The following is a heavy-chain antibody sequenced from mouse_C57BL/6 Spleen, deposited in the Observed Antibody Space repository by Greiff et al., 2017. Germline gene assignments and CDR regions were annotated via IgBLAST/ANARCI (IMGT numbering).Heavy chain of an antibody. V-gene: IGHV1-55*01. J-gene: IGHJ4*01. Sequence: QVQLQQPGAELVKPGASVKMSCKASGYTFTSYWITWVKQRPGQGLAWIGDLYPGSGSTNYNEKFKSKATLTVDTYSSTASMQLSSLTSDDSAVFCCSSRGEYSYYWALDFWGQGTSAPVAS. D-gene: IGHD2-10*02. CDR3: SSRGEYSYYWALDF. CDR1: GYTFTSYW. CDR2: LYPGSGST.